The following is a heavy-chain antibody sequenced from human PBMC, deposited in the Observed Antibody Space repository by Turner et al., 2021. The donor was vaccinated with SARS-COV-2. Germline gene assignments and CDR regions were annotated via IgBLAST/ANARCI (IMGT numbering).Heavy chain of an antibody. J-gene: IGHJ6*02. V-gene: IGHV3-53*02. CDR1: GVTVRSNY. Sequence: EVKLVETGGGLIQPGGSLGLSCAASGVTVRSNYMSWVRQAAGEGLEWISVICSGGSTVYADSVKCRFTISRDNTKNTLFLQRNSLRAEDTAVYYCARDLDYYCMDVWGQGTTVTVSS. CDR2: ICSGGST. CDR3: ARDLDYYCMDV.